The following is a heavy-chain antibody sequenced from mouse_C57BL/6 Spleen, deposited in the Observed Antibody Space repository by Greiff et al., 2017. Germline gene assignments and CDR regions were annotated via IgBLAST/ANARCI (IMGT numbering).Heavy chain of an antibody. Sequence: EVKLQESGPGLVKPSQSLSLTCSVTGYSITSGYYWNWIRQFPGNKLEWMGYISYDGSNNYNPSLKNRISITRDTSKNQFFLKLNSVTTEDTATYYCARSLYDYDGDYFDYWGQGTTLTVSA. CDR1: GYSITSGYY. CDR2: ISYDGSN. J-gene: IGHJ2*01. V-gene: IGHV3-6*01. CDR3: ARSLYDYDGDYFDY. D-gene: IGHD2-4*01.